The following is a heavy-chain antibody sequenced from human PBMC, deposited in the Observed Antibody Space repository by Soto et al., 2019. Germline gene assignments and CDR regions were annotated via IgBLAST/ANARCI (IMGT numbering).Heavy chain of an antibody. CDR3: ARMGGYDSSGSYYSYFDY. Sequence: SETPSLTCAVYGGSFSGYYWSWIRQPPGKGLEWIGEINHSGSTNYNPSLKSRVTISVDTSKNQFSLKLSSVTAADTAVYYCARMGGYDSSGSYYSYFDYWGQGTLVTVSS. J-gene: IGHJ4*02. CDR1: GGSFSGYY. CDR2: INHSGST. V-gene: IGHV4-34*01. D-gene: IGHD3-22*01.